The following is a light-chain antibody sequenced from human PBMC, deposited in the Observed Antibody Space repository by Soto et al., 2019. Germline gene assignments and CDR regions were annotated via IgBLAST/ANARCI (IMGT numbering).Light chain of an antibody. CDR3: QQYNSDRS. Sequence: DIQMTQSPSTLSASVGDRVTITCRASQSISSWLAWYQQKPGKAPKLLIYKASSLESGVPSRFSGSGSGTEFTLTSSSLQPDDFAPYYCQQYNSDRSFGQGTKLEIK. CDR2: KAS. J-gene: IGKJ1*01. CDR1: QSISSW. V-gene: IGKV1-5*03.